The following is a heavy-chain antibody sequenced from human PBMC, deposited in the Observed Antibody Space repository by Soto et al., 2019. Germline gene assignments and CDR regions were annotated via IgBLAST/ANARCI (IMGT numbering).Heavy chain of an antibody. CDR3: AKDRITMMVVARFDY. V-gene: IGHV3-30*18. Sequence: QVQLVESGGGVVQPGRSLRLSCAASGLTFSSYGMHWVRQAPGKGLEWVAVISYDGSNKYYADSVKGRFTISRDNSKNTLYLQMTSLRAEDTAVYYCAKDRITMMVVARFDYWGQGTLVTVSS. D-gene: IGHD3-22*01. J-gene: IGHJ4*02. CDR1: GLTFSSYG. CDR2: ISYDGSNK.